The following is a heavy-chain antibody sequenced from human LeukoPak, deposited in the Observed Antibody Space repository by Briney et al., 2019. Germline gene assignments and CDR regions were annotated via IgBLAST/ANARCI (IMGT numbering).Heavy chain of an antibody. CDR3: AMGPRYDFWSGYNVENDY. J-gene: IGHJ4*02. V-gene: IGHV4-59*08. CDR2: IYYSGST. CDR1: GSSISSYY. Sequence: SETLSLTCTVSGSSISSYYWSWIRQPPGKGLEWIGYIYYSGSTNYNPSLKSRVTISVDTSKNQFSLKLSSVTAADTAVYYCAMGPRYDFWSGYNVENDYWGQGTLVTVSS. D-gene: IGHD3-3*01.